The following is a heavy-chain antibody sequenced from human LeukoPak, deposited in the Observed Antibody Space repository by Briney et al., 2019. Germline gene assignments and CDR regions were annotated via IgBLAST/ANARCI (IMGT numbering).Heavy chain of an antibody. D-gene: IGHD3-22*01. CDR1: GFTFSSYA. V-gene: IGHV3-64*01. CDR3: ARSYYYDSSGPPWY. J-gene: IGHJ4*02. Sequence: GGSLRLSCAASGFTFSSYAMHWVRQAPGKGLEYVSAISSNGGSTYYANSVKGRFTISRDNSKNTLYLQMGSLRAEDMAVYYCARSYYYDSSGPPWYWGQGTLVTVSS. CDR2: ISSNGGST.